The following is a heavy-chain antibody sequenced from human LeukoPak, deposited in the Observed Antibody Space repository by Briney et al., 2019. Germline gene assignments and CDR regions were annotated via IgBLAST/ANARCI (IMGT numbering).Heavy chain of an antibody. V-gene: IGHV4-30-4*01. CDR1: GGSINSGDYY. CDR3: ARPGNRYYDSSGYSPFDY. D-gene: IGHD3-22*01. Sequence: YPSETLSLTCTVSGGSINSGDYYWSWIRQPPGKGLEWIGYIYYSGSTYYNPSLKSRVTISVDTSKNQFSLKMSSVTAADTAVYYCARPGNRYYDSSGYSPFDYWGQGTLVTVSS. J-gene: IGHJ4*02. CDR2: IYYSGST.